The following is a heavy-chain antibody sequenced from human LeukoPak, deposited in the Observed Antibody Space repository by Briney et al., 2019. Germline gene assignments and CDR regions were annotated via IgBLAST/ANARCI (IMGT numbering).Heavy chain of an antibody. CDR3: ASALYSGYDYYFDY. CDR2: VYPGDSHT. Sequence: GESLKISCQGSGYSFTNNWIGWVRHMPGKGLDWMAIVYPGDSHTKYNPSFQGHVTISADKSISTAYLQWSSLKASDTAMYYCASALYSGYDYYFDYWGQGTLVTVSS. CDR1: GYSFTNNW. D-gene: IGHD5-12*01. J-gene: IGHJ4*02. V-gene: IGHV5-51*01.